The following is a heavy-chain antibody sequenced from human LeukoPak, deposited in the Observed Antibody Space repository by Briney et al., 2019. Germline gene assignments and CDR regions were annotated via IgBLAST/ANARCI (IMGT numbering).Heavy chain of an antibody. CDR2: ISSSSSYI. CDR3: ARDRGSSGWTKLHYYFYMDV. Sequence: PGGSLRLSCAASGFTFSSYSMNWVRQAPGKGLEWVSSISSSSSYIYYADSVKGRFTISRDNAKNSLYLQMNSLRAEDTAVYYCARDRGSSGWTKLHYYFYMDVWGKGTTVTVSS. D-gene: IGHD6-25*01. V-gene: IGHV3-21*01. J-gene: IGHJ6*03. CDR1: GFTFSSYS.